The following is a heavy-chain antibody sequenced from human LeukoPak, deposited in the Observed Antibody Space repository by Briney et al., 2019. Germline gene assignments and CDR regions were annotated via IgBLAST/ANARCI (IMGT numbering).Heavy chain of an antibody. CDR1: GFTFSSYS. V-gene: IGHV3-21*01. J-gene: IGHJ4*02. CDR3: ARAGSVATTPFDY. Sequence: GGSLRLSCAASGFTFSSYSMNWVRQAPGKGLEWVSSISSSSSYIYYADSVKGRFTISRDNAKNSLYLQMNSLRAEDTAVYYCARAGSVATTPFDYWGQGTLVTIS. D-gene: IGHD5-12*01. CDR2: ISSSSSYI.